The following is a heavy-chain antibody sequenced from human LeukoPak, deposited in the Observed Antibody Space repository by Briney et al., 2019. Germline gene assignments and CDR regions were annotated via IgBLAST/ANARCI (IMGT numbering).Heavy chain of an antibody. J-gene: IGHJ4*02. CDR1: WFTVSSNY. V-gene: IGHV3-53*01. Sequence: GGSLRLSCAASWFTVSSNYMSWVRQAPGKGLEWVSVIYSGGSTYYADSVKGRFIISRDNSKNTLYLQMNSLRAEDTAVYYCARDLAVDYWGQGTLVTVS. CDR3: ARDLAVDY. CDR2: IYSGGST.